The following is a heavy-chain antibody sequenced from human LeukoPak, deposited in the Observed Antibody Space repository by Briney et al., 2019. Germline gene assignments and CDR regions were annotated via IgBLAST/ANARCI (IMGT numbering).Heavy chain of an antibody. D-gene: IGHD2-2*01. J-gene: IGHJ6*02. CDR2: ISVYNGNT. V-gene: IGHV1-18*01. CDR3: ARDLLIVVVPAAMATSNYGMDV. CDR1: GYTFTSCG. Sequence: ASVKVSCKASGYTFTSCGITWVRQAPGQGLEWMGWISVYNGNTNYAQKLQGRVTMTTDTSTSTAYMELRSLRSDDTAVYYCARDLLIVVVPAAMATSNYGMDVWGQGATVTVSS.